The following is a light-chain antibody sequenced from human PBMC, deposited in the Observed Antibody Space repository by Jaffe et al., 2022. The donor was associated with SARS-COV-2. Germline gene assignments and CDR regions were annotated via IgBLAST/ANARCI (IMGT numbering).Light chain of an antibody. CDR3: QQYNSYLIT. CDR2: KAS. Sequence: DIQMTQSPSTLSASVGDRVTITCRASQSISVWLAWYQQKPGKAPRLLIYKASNLESGVPSRFSGSGSGTEFTLNISSLQPDDFATYYCQQYNSYLITFGGGTKVEIK. V-gene: IGKV1-5*03. CDR1: QSISVW. J-gene: IGKJ4*01.